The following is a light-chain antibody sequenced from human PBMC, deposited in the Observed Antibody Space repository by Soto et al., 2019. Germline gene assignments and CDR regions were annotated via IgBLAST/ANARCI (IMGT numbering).Light chain of an antibody. V-gene: IGKV3-20*01. Sequence: EIELTQSPGTLSLSPGESATLSCRASQSVTRNFLAWFQHKPGQAPRLLIYDVSNRATGIPDRFSASGSGTDFTLTVSRLEPEDFAVYYCHQYAHSPLTFGGGTKVETK. J-gene: IGKJ4*01. CDR1: QSVTRNF. CDR3: HQYAHSPLT. CDR2: DVS.